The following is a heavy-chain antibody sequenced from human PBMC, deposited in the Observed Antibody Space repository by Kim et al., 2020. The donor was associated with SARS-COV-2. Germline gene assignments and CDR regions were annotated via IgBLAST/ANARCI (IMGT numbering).Heavy chain of an antibody. CDR3: ARHPDTAMDYYYYYGMDV. CDR2: IYPGDSDT. Sequence: GESLKISCKGSGYSFTSYWIGWVRQMPGKGLEWMGIIYPGDSDTRYSPSFQGQVTISADKSISTAYLQWSSLKASDTAMYYCARHPDTAMDYYYYYGMDVWGQGTTVTVSS. V-gene: IGHV5-51*01. J-gene: IGHJ6*02. D-gene: IGHD5-18*01. CDR1: GYSFTSYW.